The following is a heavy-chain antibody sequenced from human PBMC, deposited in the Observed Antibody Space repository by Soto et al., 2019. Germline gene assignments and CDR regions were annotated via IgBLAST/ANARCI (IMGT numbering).Heavy chain of an antibody. CDR2: ISYDGSNK. D-gene: IGHD6-25*01. Sequence: GGSLRLSCAASGFTFSSYAMHWVRQAPGKGLEWVAVISYDGSNKYYADSVKGRFTISRDNSKNTLYLQMNSLRAEDTAVYYCASKRPGSEGWFDPWGQGTLVTVSS. V-gene: IGHV3-30-3*01. CDR3: ASKRPGSEGWFDP. CDR1: GFTFSSYA. J-gene: IGHJ5*02.